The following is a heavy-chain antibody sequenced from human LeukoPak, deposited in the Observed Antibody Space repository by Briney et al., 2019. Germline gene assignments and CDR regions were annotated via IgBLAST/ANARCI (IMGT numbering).Heavy chain of an antibody. J-gene: IGHJ4*02. CDR3: ASPTGEGYYDSSGYPSAPPIY. D-gene: IGHD3-22*01. CDR1: GGSISSSSYY. V-gene: IGHV4-39*01. CDR2: IYYSGST. Sequence: SETLSLTCTVSGGSISSSSYYWGWIRQPPGKGLGWIGSIYYSGSTYYNLSLKSRVTISVDTSKNQFSLKLSSVTAADTAVYYCASPTGEGYYDSSGYPSAPPIYWGQGTLVTISS.